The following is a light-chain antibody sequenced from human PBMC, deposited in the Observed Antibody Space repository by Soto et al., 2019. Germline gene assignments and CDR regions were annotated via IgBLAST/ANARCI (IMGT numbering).Light chain of an antibody. J-gene: IGKJ5*01. CDR2: AAS. V-gene: IGKV1-8*01. CDR1: QSISNY. Sequence: AILMTQSPATLSASTGDRVTITCRASQSISNYLAWYQQKPGNAPTLLIYAASTLQSGVPSRFSGSGSGTDFTLTISSLQPEDFATYYCQQYYTLPITFGQGTRLEIK. CDR3: QQYYTLPIT.